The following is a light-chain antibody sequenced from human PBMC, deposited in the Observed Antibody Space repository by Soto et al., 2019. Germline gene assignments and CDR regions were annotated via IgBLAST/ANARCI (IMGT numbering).Light chain of an antibody. CDR3: QQFDGSLWT. CDR2: GAS. CDR1: QSISSNN. J-gene: IGKJ1*01. V-gene: IGKV3-20*01. Sequence: EIVLTQSPGTLSLSPGERATLSCRASQSISSNNLAWYQQKPGQAPRLLIYGASSRATGIPDRFSGSGSGTDFTLAISRLEPEDFAVDYCQQFDGSLWTFGQGTKVEIK.